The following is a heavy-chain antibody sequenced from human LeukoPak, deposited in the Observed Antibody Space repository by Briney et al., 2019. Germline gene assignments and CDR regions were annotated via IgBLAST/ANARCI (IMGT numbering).Heavy chain of an antibody. Sequence: SETLSLTCTVSGGSISSSSYYWGWIRQHPGKGLEWIGYIYYSGSTYYNPSLKSRVTISVDTSKNQFSLKLSSVTAADTAVYYCARGVEDSSGYYCVDYWGQGTLVTVSS. D-gene: IGHD3-22*01. V-gene: IGHV4-31*03. CDR2: IYYSGST. CDR1: GGSISSSSYY. CDR3: ARGVEDSSGYYCVDY. J-gene: IGHJ4*02.